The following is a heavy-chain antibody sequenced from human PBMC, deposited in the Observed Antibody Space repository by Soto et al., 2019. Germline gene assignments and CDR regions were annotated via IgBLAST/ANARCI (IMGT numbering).Heavy chain of an antibody. Sequence: PSETLSLTCTVSGGSISGSRYYWGWIRQPPGKGLEWIGTIYYSGSTYYNPSLKSRVTISVDTSKNQFSLKLSSVTAADTAVYYCMLGSGWKDFDYWGQGTLVTVSS. D-gene: IGHD3-22*01. CDR1: GGSISGSRYY. CDR2: IYYSGST. V-gene: IGHV4-39*01. CDR3: MLGSGWKDFDY. J-gene: IGHJ4*02.